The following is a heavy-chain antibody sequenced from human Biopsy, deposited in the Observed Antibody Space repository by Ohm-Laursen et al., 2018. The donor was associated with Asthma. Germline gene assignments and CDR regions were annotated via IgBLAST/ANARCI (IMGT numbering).Heavy chain of an antibody. CDR3: ARKAGSCISRTCYTLDF. J-gene: IGHJ4*02. Sequence: SSVKVSCKSLGGTFNTFVIGWVRQAPGQGLEWMGGINSVFGTTTYPQKFQDRVTITADDSTSTVYMELSSLRSEDTAVYYCARKAGSCISRTCYTLDFWGQGTLVTVSS. D-gene: IGHD2-2*01. V-gene: IGHV1-69*01. CDR2: INSVFGTT. CDR1: GGTFNTFV.